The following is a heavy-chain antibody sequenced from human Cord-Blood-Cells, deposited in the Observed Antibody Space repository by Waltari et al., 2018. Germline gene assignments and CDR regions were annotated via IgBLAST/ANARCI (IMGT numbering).Heavy chain of an antibody. CDR3: ARDDGGEQNY. V-gene: IGHV1-69*01. Sequence: QVQLVQSGAEVKKPGSSVKVSCKASGGTFSSYAISWGRTAPGEGLEGMGGIIPILGTANYAQKFQGRGTITGDESTGTAYMELSSLRSEDTAVYYCARDDGGEQNYWGQGTLVTVSS. CDR1: GGTFSSYA. J-gene: IGHJ4*02. D-gene: IGHD3-16*01. CDR2: IIPILGTA.